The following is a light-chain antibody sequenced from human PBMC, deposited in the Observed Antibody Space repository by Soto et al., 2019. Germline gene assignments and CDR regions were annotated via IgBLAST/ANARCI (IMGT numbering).Light chain of an antibody. CDR2: NNN. CDR3: AAWDDSLKGVV. V-gene: IGLV1-44*01. J-gene: IGLJ2*01. CDR1: HSNIGSNI. Sequence: QSVLTQPPSASGTPGQRVTISCSGGHSNIGSNIVNWYQQLPGTAPKLLIYNNNQRPSGVPDRFSGSRSDISASLAISGLQSEDEADYYCAAWDDSLKGVVFGGGTKLTVL.